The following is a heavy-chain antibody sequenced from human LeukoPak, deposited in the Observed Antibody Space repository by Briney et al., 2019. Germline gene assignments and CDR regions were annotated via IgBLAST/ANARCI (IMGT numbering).Heavy chain of an antibody. CDR1: GGSISSYY. D-gene: IGHD6-19*01. CDR3: ARRPLGLVLGGYFDY. CDR2: IYYSGST. J-gene: IGHJ4*02. Sequence: SETLSLTCTVSGGSISSYYWSCIRQPPGKGLEWIGYIYYSGSTNYNPSLNSRVTISVDTSKNQFSLKLSSVTAADTAVYYCARRPLGLVLGGYFDYWGQGTLVTVSS. V-gene: IGHV4-59*08.